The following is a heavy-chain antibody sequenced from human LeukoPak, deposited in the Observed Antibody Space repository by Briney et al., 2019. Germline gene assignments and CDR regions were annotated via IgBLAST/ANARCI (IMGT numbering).Heavy chain of an antibody. D-gene: IGHD3-16*01. Sequence: PSETLSLTCTVSGVSISSYYWGWIRQPPGKGLEWIGSIYYSGSTYYNPSLKSRVTISVDTSKNQFSLKLSSVTAADTAVYYCAGGYYDYVWGSYYFDYWGQGALVTVSS. J-gene: IGHJ4*02. CDR2: IYYSGST. CDR3: AGGYYDYVWGSYYFDY. V-gene: IGHV4-39*01. CDR1: GVSISSYY.